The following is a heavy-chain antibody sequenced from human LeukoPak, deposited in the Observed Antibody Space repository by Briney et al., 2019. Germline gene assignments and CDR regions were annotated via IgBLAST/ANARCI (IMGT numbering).Heavy chain of an antibody. D-gene: IGHD5-24*01. J-gene: IGHJ3*02. CDR1: GGSISSSRYY. Sequence: SETLSLTCSVSGGSISSSRYYWGWIRQPPGKGLEWIGSIYYGGSTYYNPSLKSRVTISLDTSRNQFSLKLSSVTAADTAVYFCARRQRWIQLNAFDIWGQGTVVTVSS. CDR3: ARRQRWIQLNAFDI. V-gene: IGHV4-39*01. CDR2: IYYGGST.